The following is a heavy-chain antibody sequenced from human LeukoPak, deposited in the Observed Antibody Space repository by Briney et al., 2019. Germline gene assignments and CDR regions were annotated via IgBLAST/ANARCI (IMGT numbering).Heavy chain of an antibody. J-gene: IGHJ5*02. CDR1: GFTFSSYA. V-gene: IGHV3-30*04. Sequence: GSLRLSCAASGFTFSSYAMHWVRQAPGKGLEWVAVISYDGSNKYYADSVKGRFTISRDNSKNTLYLQMNSLRAEDTAVYYCAREYLRQLVDMYNWFDPWGQGTLVTVSS. CDR3: AREYLRQLVDMYNWFDP. D-gene: IGHD6-13*01. CDR2: ISYDGSNK.